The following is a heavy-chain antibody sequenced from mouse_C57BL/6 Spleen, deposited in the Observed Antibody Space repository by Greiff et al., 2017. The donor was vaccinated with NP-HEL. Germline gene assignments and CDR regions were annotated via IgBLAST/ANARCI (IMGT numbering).Heavy chain of an antibody. D-gene: IGHD2-4*01. J-gene: IGHJ4*01. CDR3: ARNYGYAMDY. Sequence: EVKLMESGPGLVKPSQPLSLTCSVTGYSITSGYYWNWIRQFPGNKLEWMGYISYDGSNNYNPSLKNRISITRDTSKNQFFLKLNSVTTEDTATYYCARNYGYAMDYWGQGTSVTVSS. CDR1: GYSITSGYY. CDR2: ISYDGSN. V-gene: IGHV3-6*01.